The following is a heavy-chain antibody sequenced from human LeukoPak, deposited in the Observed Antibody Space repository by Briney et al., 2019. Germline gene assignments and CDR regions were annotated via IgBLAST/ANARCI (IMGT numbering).Heavy chain of an antibody. J-gene: IGHJ3*02. V-gene: IGHV4-34*01. D-gene: IGHD3-10*01. Sequence: SETLSLTCAVDGGAFSGYYWSWIRQPPGKGLEWIGEINHRGSTNYNPSLKSRVTISVDTNKNQFSLKLSAVTAADTAVYYCARSWAIWFGDFDIWGQGTMVTVSS. CDR2: INHRGST. CDR1: GGAFSGYY. CDR3: ARSWAIWFGDFDI.